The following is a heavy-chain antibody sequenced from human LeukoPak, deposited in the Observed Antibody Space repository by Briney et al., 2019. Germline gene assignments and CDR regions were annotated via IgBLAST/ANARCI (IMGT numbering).Heavy chain of an antibody. J-gene: IGHJ6*03. CDR3: ATLLLYSYHMDV. D-gene: IGHD3-22*01. V-gene: IGHV4-39*01. CDR2: IFYSGSI. CDR1: GGSITSRNYY. Sequence: SETLSLTCTVSGGSITSRNYYWGWIRQPTGKGLEWIGSIFYSGSIYYNRSLKTRLTISVDTSRNQFSLKLTSVTAADTAVYYCATLLLYSYHMDVWGKGTTVTVSS.